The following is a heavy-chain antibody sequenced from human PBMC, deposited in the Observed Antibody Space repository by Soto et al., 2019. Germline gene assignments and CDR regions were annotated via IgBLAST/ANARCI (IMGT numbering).Heavy chain of an antibody. CDR1: GGSISSGDYY. CDR3: ARENVRGVPFDP. V-gene: IGHV4-30-4*01. CDR2: IYYSGST. J-gene: IGHJ5*02. Sequence: NPSETLSLTCTVSGGSISSGDYYWSWIRQPPGKGLEWIGYIYYSGSTYYNPSLKSRVTISIDTSKNQFSLKLNSVTAADTAVYYCARENVRGVPFDPWGQGTLVTVSS. D-gene: IGHD3-10*01.